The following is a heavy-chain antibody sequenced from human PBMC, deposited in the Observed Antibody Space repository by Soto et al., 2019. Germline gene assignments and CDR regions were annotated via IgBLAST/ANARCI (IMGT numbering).Heavy chain of an antibody. CDR2: IYAGDSDA. Sequence: EVQLVQSGAEVRKPGESLTISCKGSGNNFAKSWIGWVRQKPGKGLEWMGVIYAGDSDARYSPSFEGLVTFPADKSITTAYLQWSSLKVSDTGIYYCARHGEYSAKFIDHWGQGTLVTVSS. CDR1: GNNFAKSW. D-gene: IGHD5-12*01. V-gene: IGHV5-51*01. J-gene: IGHJ5*02. CDR3: ARHGEYSAKFIDH.